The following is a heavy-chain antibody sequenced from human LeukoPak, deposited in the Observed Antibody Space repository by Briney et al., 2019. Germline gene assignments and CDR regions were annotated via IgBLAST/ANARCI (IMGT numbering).Heavy chain of an antibody. D-gene: IGHD3-22*01. J-gene: IGHJ6*03. CDR3: ARDIFAPQDSSGSTPYYYMDV. Sequence: SETLSLTCTVSGGFISSHYWSWLRQPPGKGLEWLGYIYDSGSTNYNPSLKSRVTISVDTSKNQFSLKLSSVTAADTAVYYCARDIFAPQDSSGSTPYYYMDVWGKGTTVTVSS. CDR2: IYDSGST. V-gene: IGHV4-59*11. CDR1: GGFISSHY.